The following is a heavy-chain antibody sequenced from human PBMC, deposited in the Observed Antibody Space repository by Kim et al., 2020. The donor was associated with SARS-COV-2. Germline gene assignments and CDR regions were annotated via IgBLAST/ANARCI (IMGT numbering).Heavy chain of an antibody. V-gene: IGHV3-11*06. CDR3: ARGGADDEDSGSYFFDY. Sequence: GGSLRLSCAASGFTFSDYYMSWIRQAPGKGLEWVSYISSSSSYTNYADSVKGRFTISRDNAKNSLYLQMNSLRAEDTAVYYCARGGADDEDSGSYFFDYWGEGALGTVSS. D-gene: IGHD1-26*01. J-gene: IGHJ4*02. CDR1: GFTFSDYY. CDR2: ISSSSSYT.